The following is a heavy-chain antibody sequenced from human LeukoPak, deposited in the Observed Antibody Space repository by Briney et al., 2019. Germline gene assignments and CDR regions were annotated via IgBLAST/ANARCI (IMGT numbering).Heavy chain of an antibody. V-gene: IGHV1-3*01. CDR2: INACNGKT. CDR3: ARGVWSSHNKEYFFDY. CDR1: GLTFTHHA. Sequence: GASVKVSCKASGLTFTHHAMNWVRQAPGQRLEWRGWINACNGKTKYSQKFHDRITITRDTSASTTYMELNSLRSEDTAIYYCARGVWSSHNKEYFFDYWGQGTLVTVSS. J-gene: IGHJ4*02. D-gene: IGHD6-19*01.